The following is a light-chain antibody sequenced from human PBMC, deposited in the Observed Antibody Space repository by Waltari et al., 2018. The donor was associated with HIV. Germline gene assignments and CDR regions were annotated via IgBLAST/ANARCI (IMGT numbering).Light chain of an antibody. V-gene: IGLV2-11*01. J-gene: IGLJ1*01. Sequence: QSALTQPPAVSGSPGQSVTISCTGSTSHVGSSNYFSWYQQYPGKAPKLIIFDVYQRPSGVPERFSGSRSGNTASLTISGLQTEDEADYFCCAYAAGHVSYVFGTGT. CDR2: DVY. CDR3: CAYAAGHVSYV. CDR1: TSHVGSSNY.